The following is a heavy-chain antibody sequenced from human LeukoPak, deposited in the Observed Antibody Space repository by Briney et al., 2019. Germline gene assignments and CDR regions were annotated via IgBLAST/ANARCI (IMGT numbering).Heavy chain of an antibody. CDR1: GCSIKRGGYY. J-gene: IGHJ4*02. CDR3: ARECYGYFDY. Sequence: TLSLTCHVSGCSIKRGGYYWRWIRQHPGKGPEWIGYIYYSGSTYYNPSLKSRVTISVDTSKNQFSLKLSSVTAADTAVYYCARECYGYFDYWGQGTLVTVSS. V-gene: IGHV4-31*03. CDR2: IYYSGST. D-gene: IGHD2-15*01.